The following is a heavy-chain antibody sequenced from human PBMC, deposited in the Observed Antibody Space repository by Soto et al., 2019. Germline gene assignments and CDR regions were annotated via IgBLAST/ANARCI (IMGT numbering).Heavy chain of an antibody. J-gene: IGHJ5*02. CDR3: AKGKDFGVVNWFDP. V-gene: IGHV4-39*01. CDR1: GGSISSSSYY. Sequence: QLQLQESGPGLVKPSETLSLTCTVSGGSISSSSYYWGWIRQPPGKGLEWIGRIYYSGSTYYNPSLKSRVTISVDTSKNQFSLKLSSVTAADTAVYYCAKGKDFGVVNWFDPWGQGTLVTVSP. CDR2: IYYSGST. D-gene: IGHD3-3*01.